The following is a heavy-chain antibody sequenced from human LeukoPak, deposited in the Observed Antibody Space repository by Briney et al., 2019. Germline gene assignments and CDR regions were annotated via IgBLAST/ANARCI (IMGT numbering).Heavy chain of an antibody. CDR2: ISSSSSSYI. CDR1: GFTFSSYS. D-gene: IGHD3-22*01. V-gene: IGHV3-21*01. J-gene: IGHJ4*02. Sequence: GSLRLSCAASGFTFSSYSMNWVRQAPGKGLECVSSISSSSSSYIYYADSVKGRFTISRDNAKNSLYLQMNSLRAEDTAVYYCASYYDSSGVDYWGQGTLVTVSS. CDR3: ASYYDSSGVDY.